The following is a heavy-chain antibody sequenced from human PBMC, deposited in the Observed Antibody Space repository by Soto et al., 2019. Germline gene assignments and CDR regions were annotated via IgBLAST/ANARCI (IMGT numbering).Heavy chain of an antibody. V-gene: IGHV3-30-3*01. CDR1: GFTFSSYA. CDR3: ARDSSSWSIYYYYYYGMDV. J-gene: IGHJ6*02. CDR2: ISYDGSNK. D-gene: IGHD6-13*01. Sequence: QTGGSLRLSCAASGFTFSSYAMHWVRQAPGKGLEWVAVISYDGSNKYYADSVKGRFTISRDNSKNTLYLQMNSLRAEDTAVYYCARDSSSWSIYYYYYYGMDVWGQGTTVTVSS.